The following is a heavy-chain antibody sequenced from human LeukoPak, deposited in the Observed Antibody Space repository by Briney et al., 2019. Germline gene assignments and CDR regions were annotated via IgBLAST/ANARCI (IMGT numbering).Heavy chain of an antibody. D-gene: IGHD6-19*01. CDR3: AREPAVAGPGYFDY. Sequence: GGSLRLSCAASGFTVISNYMRGVREAPRGGGGWGSVIYSGGSTYYADSVKGRFTISRDNSKTTLYLQMNSLRAEDTAVYYCAREPAVAGPGYFDYWGQGTLVTVSS. J-gene: IGHJ4*02. CDR1: GFTVISNY. V-gene: IGHV3-53*01. CDR2: IYSGGST.